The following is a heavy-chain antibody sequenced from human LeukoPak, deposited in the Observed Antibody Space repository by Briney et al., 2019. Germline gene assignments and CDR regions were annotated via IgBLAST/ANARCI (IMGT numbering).Heavy chain of an antibody. CDR3: ARDFSSSSTVYYYCYMDV. CDR1: GGSISSRPYY. Sequence: SETLSLTCTVSGGSISSRPYYWGWVRQPPGKGLEWIGTISYSGTTYYSPSLKSRVTISLDTSKNQFTLKLSSVTAADTAISYCARDFSSSSTVYYYCYMDVWGKGTTVTVSS. V-gene: IGHV4-39*06. CDR2: ISYSGTT. D-gene: IGHD6-6*01. J-gene: IGHJ6*03.